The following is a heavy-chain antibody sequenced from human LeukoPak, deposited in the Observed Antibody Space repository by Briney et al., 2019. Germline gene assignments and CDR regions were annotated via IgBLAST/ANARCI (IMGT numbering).Heavy chain of an antibody. Sequence: SGTLSLTCAVYGGSFSGYYWSWVRQPPGKGMEWIGEINHSGTTDYTPSLKSRVTISVDTSKNQFSLKLSSVTAADTAVYYCARGWITFGGVITNWGRGTLVTVSS. D-gene: IGHD3-16*02. CDR2: INHSGTT. J-gene: IGHJ4*02. CDR1: GGSFSGYY. V-gene: IGHV4-34*01. CDR3: ARGWITFGGVITN.